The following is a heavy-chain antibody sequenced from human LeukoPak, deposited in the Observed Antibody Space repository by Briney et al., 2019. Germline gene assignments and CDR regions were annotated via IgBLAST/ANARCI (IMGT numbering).Heavy chain of an antibody. Sequence: LRLSCVVSGIPFSDYYMNWIRQPPGKGLEWIGFTSYSEGTYYNPSLMSRITILVDRSQNQFSLKMRDVTAADTAVYFCATADWESFYFDSWGQGALVAVSS. CDR3: ATADWESFYFDS. CDR1: GIPFSDYY. V-gene: IGHV4-31*02. J-gene: IGHJ4*02. D-gene: IGHD1-26*01. CDR2: TSYSEGT.